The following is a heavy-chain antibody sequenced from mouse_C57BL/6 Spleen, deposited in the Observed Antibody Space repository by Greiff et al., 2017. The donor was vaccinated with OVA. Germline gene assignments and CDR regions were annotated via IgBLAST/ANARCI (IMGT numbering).Heavy chain of an antibody. J-gene: IGHJ2*01. V-gene: IGHV1-50*01. CDR2: IDPSDSYT. D-gene: IGHD1-1*01. CDR3: ARGGITTVVAPDY. CDR1: GYTFTSYW. Sequence: QVQLQQPGAELVKPGASVKLSCKASGYTFTSYWMQWVKQRPGQGLEWIGEIDPSDSYTNYNQKFKGKATLTVDTSSSTAYMQLSSLTSEDSAVYDCARGGITTVVAPDYWGQGTTLTVSS.